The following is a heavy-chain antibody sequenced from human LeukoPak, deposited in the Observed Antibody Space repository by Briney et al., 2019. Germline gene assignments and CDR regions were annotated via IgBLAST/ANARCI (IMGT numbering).Heavy chain of an antibody. Sequence: SETLSLTCTVSGGSISSYYWSWIRQPPGKGLEWIGYIYYSGSTNYNPSLKSRVTISVDTSENQFSLKLSSVTAADTAVYYCARHNRYCSGGSCYSGWFDPWGQGTLVTVSS. CDR3: ARHNRYCSGGSCYSGWFDP. D-gene: IGHD2-15*01. J-gene: IGHJ5*02. CDR2: IYYSGST. V-gene: IGHV4-59*08. CDR1: GGSISSYY.